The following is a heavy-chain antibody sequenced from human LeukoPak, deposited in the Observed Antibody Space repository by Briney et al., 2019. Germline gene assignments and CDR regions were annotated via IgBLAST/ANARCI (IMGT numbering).Heavy chain of an antibody. Sequence: SETLSLTCAVYGGSLSTYYWNWIRQPPGKGLEWIGQINPSGTTNYTPSLKSRVTMSVDTSKKQVSLKLSSVTDADTAVYYCARVDKAMSAFDPWGQGTQVTVSS. V-gene: IGHV4-34*01. J-gene: IGHJ5*02. CDR2: INPSGTT. D-gene: IGHD5-18*01. CDR3: ARVDKAMSAFDP. CDR1: GGSLSTYY.